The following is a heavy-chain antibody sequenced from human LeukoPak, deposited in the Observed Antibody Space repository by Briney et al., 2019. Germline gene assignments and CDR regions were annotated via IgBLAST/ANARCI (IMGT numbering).Heavy chain of an antibody. CDR1: SGSISSHH. J-gene: IGHJ6*04. D-gene: IGHD6-6*01. V-gene: IGHV4-59*11. Sequence: SETLSLTCTVSSGSISSHHWTWIRQPPGKGLEYIGYVFYDGSTNYNPSLKSRVTISVDTSKNQFSLKLSSVTPADTAVYYCASGIAAQAGSFFYYYFIDVWAKGTTVTVSS. CDR2: VFYDGST. CDR3: ASGIAAQAGSFFYYYFIDV.